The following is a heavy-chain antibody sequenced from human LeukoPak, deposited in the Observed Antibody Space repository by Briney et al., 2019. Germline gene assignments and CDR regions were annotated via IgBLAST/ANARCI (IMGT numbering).Heavy chain of an antibody. CDR2: ISSSSSTI. D-gene: IGHD5-18*01. V-gene: IGHV3-48*01. CDR3: ARDRVDTAMVTPLFDY. CDR1: GFTFSSYS. Sequence: PGGSLRLSCAASGFTFSSYSMNWVRQAPGKGLEWVSYISSSSSTIYYADSVKGRFTISRDNAKNSLYLQMNSLRAEDTAVYYCARDRVDTAMVTPLFDYWGQGTLVTVSS. J-gene: IGHJ4*02.